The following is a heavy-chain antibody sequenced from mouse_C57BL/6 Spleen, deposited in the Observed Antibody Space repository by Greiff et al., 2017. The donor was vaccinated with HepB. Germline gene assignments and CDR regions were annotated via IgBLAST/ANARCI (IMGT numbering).Heavy chain of an antibody. J-gene: IGHJ4*01. D-gene: IGHD1-1*01. CDR1: GYTFTSYW. CDR3: ARRKVYGSSYVNAMDY. CDR2: IDPSDSYT. Sequence: QVQLQQPGAELVMPGASVKLSCKASGYTFTSYWMHWVKQRPGQGLEWIGEIDPSDSYTNYNQKFKGKSTLTVDKSSSTAYMQLSSLTSEDSAVYYCARRKVYGSSYVNAMDYWGQGTSVTVSS. V-gene: IGHV1-69*01.